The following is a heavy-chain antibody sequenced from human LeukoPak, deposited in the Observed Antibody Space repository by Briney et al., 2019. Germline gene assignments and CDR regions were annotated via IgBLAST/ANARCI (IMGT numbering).Heavy chain of an antibody. CDR3: ARDWGSITIFGSGMDV. CDR1: EFTFSSYG. J-gene: IGHJ6*02. D-gene: IGHD3-3*01. Sequence: PGRSLRLSCAASEFTFSSYGMHWVRQAPGKGLEWVAVIWYDGSNKYYADSVKGRFTISGDNSKNTLYLQMNSLRAEDTAVYYCARDWGSITIFGSGMDVWGQGTTVTVSS. CDR2: IWYDGSNK. V-gene: IGHV3-33*01.